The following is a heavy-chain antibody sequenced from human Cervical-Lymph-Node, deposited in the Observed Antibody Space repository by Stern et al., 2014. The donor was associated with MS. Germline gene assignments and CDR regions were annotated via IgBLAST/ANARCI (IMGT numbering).Heavy chain of an antibody. CDR1: GFTFSGSA. CDR2: IRSKANSYAT. D-gene: IGHD3-10*02. Sequence: EVQLVQSGGGLVQPGGSLKLSCAASGFTFSGSAMYWVRQASGKGLEWVGRIRSKANSYATAYAASVKGRFTISRDDSENTAYLQMNSLKTEDTAVYYCARHPEHLFIHMDVWRQGTTVTVSS. CDR3: ARHPEHLFIHMDV. J-gene: IGHJ6*01. V-gene: IGHV3-73*01.